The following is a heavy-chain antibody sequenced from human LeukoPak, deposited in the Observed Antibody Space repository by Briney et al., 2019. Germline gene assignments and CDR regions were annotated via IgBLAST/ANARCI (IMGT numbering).Heavy chain of an antibody. J-gene: IGHJ5*02. V-gene: IGHV3-7*01. CDR1: GFTFDTYW. CDR2: IKQDGSEK. CDR3: ARGPLLDP. Sequence: GGSLRLSCVASGFTFDTYWMNWIRQSPGKGLEWVANIKQDGSEKNYVDSVKGRFTISRDNAKNSLYLQMSSLRAEDSAVYYCARGPLLDPWGQGTLVTVSS.